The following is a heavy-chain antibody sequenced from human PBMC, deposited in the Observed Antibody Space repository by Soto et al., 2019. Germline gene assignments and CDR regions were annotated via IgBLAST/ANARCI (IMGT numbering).Heavy chain of an antibody. Sequence: KTSETLSLTXTTSGGSITSSSHFWGWVRQPPGKGLEWIGTIYFTGNTYYTPSLKSRLTMSIDTSKNEFSLRLNSVTAADTAVYYCAGQTFTIAAASYGRSNWFDPWGPGTLVTVSS. CDR3: AGQTFTIAAASYGRSNWFDP. CDR1: GGSITSSSHF. CDR2: IYFTGNT. V-gene: IGHV4-39*01. D-gene: IGHD6-25*01. J-gene: IGHJ5*02.